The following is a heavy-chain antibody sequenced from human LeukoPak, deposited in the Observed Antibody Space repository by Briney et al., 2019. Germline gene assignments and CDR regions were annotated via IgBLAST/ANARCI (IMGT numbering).Heavy chain of an antibody. D-gene: IGHD5-12*01. CDR1: GYTFTSYG. V-gene: IGHV1-18*01. CDR3: ARDRATAGGFDY. J-gene: IGHJ4*02. Sequence: GASVKVSCKASGYTFTSYGISWVRQAPGQGLEWMGWISTYNGNTNYAQNLQGRVTMTTDTSTSTAFMELRSLRSDDTAVYYCARDRATAGGFDYWGQGTLVSVSS. CDR2: ISTYNGNT.